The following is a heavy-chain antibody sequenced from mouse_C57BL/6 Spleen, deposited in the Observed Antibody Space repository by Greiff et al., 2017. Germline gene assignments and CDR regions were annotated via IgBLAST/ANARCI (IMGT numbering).Heavy chain of an antibody. V-gene: IGHV1-19*01. D-gene: IGHD1-1*01. J-gene: IGHJ1*03. CDR2: INPYNGGT. CDR1: GYTFTDYY. Sequence: VQLQQSGPVLVKPGASVKMSCKASGYTFTDYYMNWVKQSHGKSLEWIGVINPYNGGTSYNQKFKGKATLTVDKSSSTAYMELNGLTSEDSAVYYCARGGYYYKDWYFDVGGTGTTVTVAS. CDR3: ARGGYYYKDWYFDV.